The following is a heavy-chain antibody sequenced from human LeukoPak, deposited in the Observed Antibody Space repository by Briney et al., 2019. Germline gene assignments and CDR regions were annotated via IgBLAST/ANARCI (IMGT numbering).Heavy chain of an antibody. V-gene: IGHV3-23*01. CDR3: AREGSGSYPPYNFDY. CDR1: GITFSKYV. D-gene: IGHD3-10*01. J-gene: IGHJ4*02. Sequence: GGSLRLSCATSGITFSKYVMTWVRQAPGEGLEWVSSITSSGDITHYADSVKGRFTTSRDNSKNTLYLQMNSLRTGDTAVYYCAREGSGSYPPYNFDYWGQGTLVTVSS. CDR2: ITSSGDIT.